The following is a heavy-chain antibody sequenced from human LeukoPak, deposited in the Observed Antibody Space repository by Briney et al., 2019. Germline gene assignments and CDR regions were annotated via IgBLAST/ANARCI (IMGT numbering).Heavy chain of an antibody. J-gene: IGHJ3*01. V-gene: IGHV5-51*01. CDR1: GYMFSTYW. D-gene: IGHD3-22*01. CDR3: ARPNITSYYDSRGYDAFDV. Sequence: GESLQISCQGSGYMFSTYWIACVRQMPGKGLEWMGIIYPGDSDTKYSPSFQGQVTISADKSVNTAYLQWSSLKAADTAMYYCARPNITSYYDSRGYDAFDVWGQGTMVTVYS. CDR2: IYPGDSDT.